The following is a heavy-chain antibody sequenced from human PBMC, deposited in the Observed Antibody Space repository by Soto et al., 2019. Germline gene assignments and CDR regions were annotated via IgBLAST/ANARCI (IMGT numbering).Heavy chain of an antibody. CDR2: ISGNVGSTT. Sequence: EVQLLESGGGLAQPGGPLSLSCAVSGITFTNYAMGWVRQPPGKGLEWVSGISGNVGSTTHYAASVKGRFTISRDNSKNILFLQMNSLRAEDTAVYYCAKHRGFVAGPFDSWGQGTLVIVSS. CDR3: AKHRGFVAGPFDS. CDR1: GITFTNYA. D-gene: IGHD6-19*01. J-gene: IGHJ4*02. V-gene: IGHV3-23*01.